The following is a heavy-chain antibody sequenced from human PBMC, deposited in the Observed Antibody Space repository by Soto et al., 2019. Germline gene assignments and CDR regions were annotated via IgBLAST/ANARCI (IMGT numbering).Heavy chain of an antibody. CDR2: IDPSDSYT. D-gene: IGHD5-12*01. CDR3: ARLKMATMDAFDI. J-gene: IGHJ3*02. CDR1: GYSFTSYW. Sequence: LGESLKISCKGSGYSFTSYWISWVRQMPGKGLEWMGRIDPSDSYTNYSPSFQGHVTISADKSISTAYLQWSSLKASDTAMYYCARLKMATMDAFDIWGQGTMVTVSS. V-gene: IGHV5-10-1*01.